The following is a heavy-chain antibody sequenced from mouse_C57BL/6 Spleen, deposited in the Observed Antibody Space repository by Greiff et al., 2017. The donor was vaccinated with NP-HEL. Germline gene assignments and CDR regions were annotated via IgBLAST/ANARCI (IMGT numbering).Heavy chain of an antibody. D-gene: IGHD1-1*01. Sequence: QVQLKQPGAELVKPGASVKLSCKASGYTFTSYWMHWVKQRPGQGLEWIGMIHPNSGSTNYNEKFKSKATLTVDKSSSTAYMQLSSLTAEDSAVYYCARSVLRGVAGDWYFDVWGTGTTVTVSS. CDR2: IHPNSGST. CDR1: GYTFTSYW. V-gene: IGHV1-64*01. CDR3: ARSVLRGVAGDWYFDV. J-gene: IGHJ1*03.